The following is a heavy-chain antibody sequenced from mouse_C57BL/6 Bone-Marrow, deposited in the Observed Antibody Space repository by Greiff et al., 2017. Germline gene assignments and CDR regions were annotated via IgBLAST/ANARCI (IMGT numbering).Heavy chain of an antibody. CDR1: GYSITSGYY. CDR3: ASDRRSTTVVKDYAIDY. V-gene: IGHV3-6*01. Sequence: DVKLQESGPGLVKPSQSLSLTCSVTGYSITSGYYWNWIRQFPGNKLEWMGYISYDGSNNYNPSLKNRISITRDTSKNQFFLKLNSVTTEYTATYYCASDRRSTTVVKDYAIDYWGQGTSVTVSS. D-gene: IGHD1-1*01. J-gene: IGHJ4*01. CDR2: ISYDGSN.